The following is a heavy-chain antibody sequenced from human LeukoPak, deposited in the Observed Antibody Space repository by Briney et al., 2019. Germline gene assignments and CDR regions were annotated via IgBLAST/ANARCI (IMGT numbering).Heavy chain of an antibody. CDR1: GYSFTTYW. V-gene: IGHV5-51*01. CDR3: ARQGAAGKYYYYYMDV. D-gene: IGHD6-13*01. J-gene: IGHJ6*03. CDR2: IYPADSNT. Sequence: GKSLKISCKASGYSFTTYWIGWVRQVPGKGLEWVGIIYPADSNTIYGPSFQGQVTISADKSINTAYLEWSSLKASDTAIYYCARQGAAGKYYYYYMDVWGKGTTVTVSS.